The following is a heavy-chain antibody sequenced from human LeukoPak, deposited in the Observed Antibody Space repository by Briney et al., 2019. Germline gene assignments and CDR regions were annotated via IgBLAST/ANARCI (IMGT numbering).Heavy chain of an antibody. Sequence: PGGSLRLSCAASGFTFSSYSMNWVRQAPGKGLEWVSYISSSSNTIYYADSVKGRFTISRDNSKNTLYLQMNSLRAEDTAVYYCARNRYGSGSYLYYFDYWGQGTLVTVSS. V-gene: IGHV3-48*01. J-gene: IGHJ4*02. CDR3: ARNRYGSGSYLYYFDY. CDR2: ISSSSNTI. D-gene: IGHD3-10*01. CDR1: GFTFSSYS.